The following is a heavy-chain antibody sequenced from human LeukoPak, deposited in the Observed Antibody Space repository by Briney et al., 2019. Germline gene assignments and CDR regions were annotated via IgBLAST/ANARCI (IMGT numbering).Heavy chain of an antibody. V-gene: IGHV1-69*02. D-gene: IGHD4-11*01. J-gene: IGHJ4*02. CDR3: ARNDYSNYWPSFVHY. CDR1: GGTFSSYT. Sequence: SVKVSCKASGGTFSSYTISWVRQAPGQGLDWMGRIIPILGIANYAQKFQGRVTITADKSTSTAYMELSSLRSEDTAVYYCARNDYSNYWPSFVHYWGQGTLVTVSS. CDR2: IIPILGIA.